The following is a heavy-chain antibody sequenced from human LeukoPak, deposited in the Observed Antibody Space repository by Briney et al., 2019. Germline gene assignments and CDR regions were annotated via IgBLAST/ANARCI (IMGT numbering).Heavy chain of an antibody. CDR3: AKDNRRHYTSGPNPDSLH. CDR1: GFIFNNYA. V-gene: IGHV3-9*01. Sequence: GGSLRLSCAGSGFIFNNYAMHWVRQPPGKGLEWVSGISWNSGSIDYADSVKGRFTISRDNAKNSLYLQMNSLRIEDTAFYYCAKDNRRHYTSGPNPDSLHWGQGTLVTVSS. D-gene: IGHD6-19*01. J-gene: IGHJ4*02. CDR2: ISWNSGSI.